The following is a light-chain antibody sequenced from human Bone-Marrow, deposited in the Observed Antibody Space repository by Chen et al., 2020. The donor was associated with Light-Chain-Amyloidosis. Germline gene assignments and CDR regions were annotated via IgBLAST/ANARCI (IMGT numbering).Light chain of an antibody. V-gene: IGKV3-15*01. J-gene: IGKJ3*01. CDR1: QSVSSN. CDR3: QQYNNWPPFT. CDR2: GAS. Sequence: EIVMTQSSATLTVSQGEGATLAGRASQSVSSNLAWYQQKPGQAPRLLIYGASTRATGIPARFSGSGSGTEFTLTISSLQSEDFAVYYCQQYNNWPPFTFGPGTKVDIK.